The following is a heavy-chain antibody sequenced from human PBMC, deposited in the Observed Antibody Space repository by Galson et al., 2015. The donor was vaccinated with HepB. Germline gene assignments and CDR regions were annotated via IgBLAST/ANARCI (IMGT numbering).Heavy chain of an antibody. V-gene: IGHV3-21*01. CDR2: ISSSSSYI. J-gene: IGHJ4*02. CDR3: ARQTVTTVAALDY. CDR1: GFTFSSYS. D-gene: IGHD4-23*01. Sequence: SLRLSCAASGFTFSSYSMNWVRQAPGKGLEWVSSISSSSSYIYYADSVKGRFTISRDNAKNSLYLQMNSLRAEDTAVYYCARQTVTTVAALDYWGQGTLVTVSS.